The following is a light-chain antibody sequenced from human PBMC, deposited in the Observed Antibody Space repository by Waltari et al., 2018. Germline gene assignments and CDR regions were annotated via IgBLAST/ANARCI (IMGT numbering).Light chain of an antibody. J-gene: IGKJ4*01. Sequence: DIQMTHSPSTLSASVGDRVTITCRASQSIDNWLAWYQQKPGKAPKLLIYKTSTLKSGVPSRFSGSGSGTEFTLTIISLQPDDFATYCCQQYRDYPLTLGGGTKLEIK. V-gene: IGKV1-5*03. CDR3: QQYRDYPLT. CDR2: KTS. CDR1: QSIDNW.